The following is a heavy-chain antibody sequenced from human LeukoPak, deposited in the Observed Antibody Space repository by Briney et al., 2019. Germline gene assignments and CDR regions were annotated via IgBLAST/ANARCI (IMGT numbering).Heavy chain of an antibody. D-gene: IGHD2-21*02. CDR1: GGTFSSYA. CDR2: IIPIFGTA. CDR3: ARDGGRCGGDCQGVYYYMDV. Sequence: GASVKVSCKASGGTFSSYAISWVRQAPGQGLEWMGGIIPIFGTANYAQKFQGRVTITADKSTSTAYMELSSLRSEDTAVYYCARDGGRCGGDCQGVYYYMDVWGKGTTVTVSS. V-gene: IGHV1-69*06. J-gene: IGHJ6*03.